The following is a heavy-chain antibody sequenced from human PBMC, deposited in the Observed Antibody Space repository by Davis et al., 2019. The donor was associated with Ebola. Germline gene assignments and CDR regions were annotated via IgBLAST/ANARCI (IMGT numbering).Heavy chain of an antibody. CDR3: AKDRSWELPGFFDY. Sequence: GESLKISCEASGFPFSDYYMSWIRQAPGKGLEWISYISSSDIRIYYADSVKGRFTISRDNAKKSLYLEMNSLRAEDTAVYYCAKDRSWELPGFFDYWGQGTLVTVSS. D-gene: IGHD1-26*01. J-gene: IGHJ4*02. V-gene: IGHV3-11*01. CDR1: GFPFSDYY. CDR2: ISSSDIRI.